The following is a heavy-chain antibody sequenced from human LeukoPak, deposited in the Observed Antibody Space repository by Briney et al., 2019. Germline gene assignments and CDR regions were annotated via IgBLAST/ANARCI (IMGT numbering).Heavy chain of an antibody. CDR3: ARGYCSGGSCYFDY. V-gene: IGHV3-48*03. CDR1: GFTFSNYE. Sequence: GGPLRLSCAASGFTFSNYEMNWVRQAPGKGLEWVSYISSSGSPTYYADSVKGRFTISRDNAKNSLYLQMNSLRAEDTAVYYCARGYCSGGSCYFDYWGQGTLVTVSS. CDR2: ISSSGSPT. D-gene: IGHD2-15*01. J-gene: IGHJ4*02.